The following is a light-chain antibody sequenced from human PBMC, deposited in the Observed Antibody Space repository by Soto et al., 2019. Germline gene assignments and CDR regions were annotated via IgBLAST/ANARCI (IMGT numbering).Light chain of an antibody. CDR2: QAS. CDR1: QSISSW. J-gene: IGKJ4*01. V-gene: IGKV1-5*03. CDR3: EDYSSSSGLT. Sequence: DIQMTQSSSTLSASVGDRVTITCRASQSISSWLAWYQQKPGKAPKLLIFQASSLKSGVPSRFSGSGSATEYTLTISSLQPDDFATYYCEDYSSSSGLTFGGGTKVDIK.